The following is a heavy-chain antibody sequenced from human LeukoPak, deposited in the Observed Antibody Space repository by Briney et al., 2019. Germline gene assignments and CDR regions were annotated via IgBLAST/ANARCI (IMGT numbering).Heavy chain of an antibody. D-gene: IGHD6-13*01. CDR1: GGSISSYY. CDR2: IYYSGST. V-gene: IGHV4-59*01. Sequence: KPSETLSLTCTVSGGSISSYYWSWIRQPPGKGLEWIGYIYYSGSTNYNPSLKSRVTISVDTSKNQFSLKLSSVTAADTAVYYCARVRYSRSWYYFDNWGQGTLVTVSS. J-gene: IGHJ4*02. CDR3: ARVRYSRSWYYFDN.